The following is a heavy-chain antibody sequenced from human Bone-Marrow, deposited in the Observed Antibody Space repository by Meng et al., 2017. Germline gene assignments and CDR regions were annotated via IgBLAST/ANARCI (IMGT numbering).Heavy chain of an antibody. CDR1: GFTFSSYA. V-gene: IGHV3-23*01. CDR2: ISGSGGST. D-gene: IGHD3-22*01. J-gene: IGHJ3*02. Sequence: GESLKISCAASGFTFSSYAMSWVRQAPGKGLEWVSAISGSGGSTYYADSVKGRFTISRDNSKNTLYLQMNSLRAEDTAVYYCAKTGRGYYDSSDAFDIWGEGTMVT. CDR3: AKTGRGYYDSSDAFDI.